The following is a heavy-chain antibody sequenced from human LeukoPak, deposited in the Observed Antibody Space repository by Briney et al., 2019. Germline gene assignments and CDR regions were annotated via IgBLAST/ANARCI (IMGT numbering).Heavy chain of an antibody. Sequence: GASVKVSCKASGYTFTGYYMHWVRQAPGQGLEWMGWINPNSGGTNYAQKFQGRVTMTRDTSISTAYMELSRLRSDDTAVYYRARYCSSTSCHSWGAFDIWGQGTMVTVSS. J-gene: IGHJ3*02. D-gene: IGHD2-2*01. CDR2: INPNSGGT. CDR3: ARYCSSTSCHSWGAFDI. CDR1: GYTFTGYY. V-gene: IGHV1-2*02.